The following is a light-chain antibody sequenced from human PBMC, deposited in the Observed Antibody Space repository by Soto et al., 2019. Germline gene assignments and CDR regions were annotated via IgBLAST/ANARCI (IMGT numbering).Light chain of an antibody. CDR3: YSYAGRNIWV. CDR1: SSDVGGYNY. J-gene: IGLJ3*02. Sequence: QSALTQPASVSGSPGQSITISCTGTSSDVGGYNYVSWYQQHPGKAPKLIIYEVSKRPSGVSNRFSGSKSGNTASLTISGLQAEDEADYYCYSYAGRNIWVFGGGTQLTVL. V-gene: IGLV2-14*01. CDR2: EVS.